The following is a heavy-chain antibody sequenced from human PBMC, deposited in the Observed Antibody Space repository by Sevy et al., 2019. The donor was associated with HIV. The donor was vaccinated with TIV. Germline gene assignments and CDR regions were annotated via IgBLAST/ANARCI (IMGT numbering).Heavy chain of an antibody. Sequence: ASVKVSCKASGGNFDKSAISWVRQAPGQGLEWMGRFIPTFGRSNYAQRFEDRVTISAEQSTRKVYMEMKSLRVEDTGIYDSASGHYAGGGYRKYYGLDVWGQGTTVTVSS. V-gene: IGHV1-69*13. CDR2: FIPTFGRS. J-gene: IGHJ6*02. CDR1: GGNFDKSA. D-gene: IGHD3-16*02. CDR3: ASGHYAGGGYRKYYGLDV.